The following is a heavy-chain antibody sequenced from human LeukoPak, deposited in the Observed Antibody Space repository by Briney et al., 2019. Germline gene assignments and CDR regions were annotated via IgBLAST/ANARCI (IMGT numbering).Heavy chain of an antibody. Sequence: PGGSLRHSCAAPGFTFSSYEMTSVRQAPAKGLEWVSYISSSGNTLYYVDSVKGRFTIPRHNAKHSLCLQMNRLRAKDTAVYYCARDRYSGSLGFDYWGQGTLVTVSS. CDR3: ARDRYSGSLGFDY. CDR1: GFTFSSYE. CDR2: ISSSGNTL. D-gene: IGHD1-26*01. J-gene: IGHJ4*02. V-gene: IGHV3-48*03.